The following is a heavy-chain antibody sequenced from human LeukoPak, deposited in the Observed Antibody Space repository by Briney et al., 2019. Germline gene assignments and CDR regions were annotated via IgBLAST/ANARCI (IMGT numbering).Heavy chain of an antibody. D-gene: IGHD3-10*01. CDR3: ARAYYYGSGSYAFDI. Sequence: SETLSLTCSVSGGSIISYYWTWIRQPAGKGLEWIGRIYSSGSTNYNPSLKSRVTMSVDTSNNQFSLKLSSVTAADTAVYYCARAYYYGSGSYAFDIWGQGTMVTVSS. J-gene: IGHJ3*02. V-gene: IGHV4-4*07. CDR2: IYSSGST. CDR1: GGSIISYY.